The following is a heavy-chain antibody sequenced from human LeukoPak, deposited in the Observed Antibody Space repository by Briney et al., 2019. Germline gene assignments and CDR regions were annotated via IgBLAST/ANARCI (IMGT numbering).Heavy chain of an antibody. Sequence: SVRVSCKASGYTFTAYFIHWVRQAPGQGLEWMGGIIPIFGTANYAQKFQGRVTITADESTSTAYMELSSLRSEDTAVYYCARVGMGYYDSSGYYLLDVWGKGTTVTVSS. CDR3: ARVGMGYYDSSGYYLLDV. CDR2: IIPIFGTA. D-gene: IGHD3-22*01. V-gene: IGHV1-69*13. J-gene: IGHJ6*04. CDR1: GYTFTAYF.